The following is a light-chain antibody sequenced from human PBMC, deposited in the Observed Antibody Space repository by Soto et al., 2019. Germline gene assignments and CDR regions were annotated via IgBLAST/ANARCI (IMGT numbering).Light chain of an antibody. CDR3: SSFRSSSTSYV. CDR1: SSDIGDSNY. J-gene: IGLJ1*01. CDR2: DVS. Sequence: QSALTQPASVSGSPGQSITISCTGTSSDIGDSNYVSWYQQHPGKAPKLVIYDVSNRPSGVSNRFSGSKSANTASLTISGLQAEDEADYYCSSFRSSSTSYVFGTGTKLTDL. V-gene: IGLV2-14*03.